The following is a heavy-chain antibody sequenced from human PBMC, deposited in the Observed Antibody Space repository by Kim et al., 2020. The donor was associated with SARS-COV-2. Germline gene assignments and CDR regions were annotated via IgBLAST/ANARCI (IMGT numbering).Heavy chain of an antibody. CDR2: ISHSDGST. J-gene: IGHJ3*02. Sequence: GGSLRLSCAASGLTLSRYAMSWIRQAPGKGLEWVSTISHSDGSTFYADSVKGRFTISRDNSKNSLYLQMDSLRAEDTAIYYCANRLGGWGAFDIWGQWT. CDR3: ANRLGGWGAFDI. V-gene: IGHV3-23*01. D-gene: IGHD3-16*01. CDR1: GLTLSRYA.